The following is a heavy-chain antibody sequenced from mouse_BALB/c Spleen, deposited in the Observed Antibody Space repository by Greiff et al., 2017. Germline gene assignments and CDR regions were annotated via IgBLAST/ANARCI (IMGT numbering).Heavy chain of an antibody. D-gene: IGHD2-4*01. J-gene: IGHJ3*01. CDR1: GYTFTSYW. V-gene: IGHV1-5*01. Sequence: EVKLVESGTVLARPGASVKMSCKASGYTFTSYWMHWVKQRPGQGLEWIGAIYPGNSDTSYNQKFKGKAKLTAVTSTSTAYMELSSLTNEDSAVYYCTYDYEGGLFAYWGQGTLVTVSA. CDR3: TYDYEGGLFAY. CDR2: IYPGNSDT.